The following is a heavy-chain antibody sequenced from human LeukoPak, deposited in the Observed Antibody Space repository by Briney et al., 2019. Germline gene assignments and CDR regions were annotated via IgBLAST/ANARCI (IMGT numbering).Heavy chain of an antibody. V-gene: IGHV1-18*01. CDR3: ARDHRYSYGYGSNTPPGY. CDR2: ISAYNGNT. Sequence: GESLKISCKGSGYSFTSYGISWVRQAPGQGLEWMGWISAYNGNTNYAQKLQGRVTMTTDTSTSTAYMELRSLRSDDTAVYYCARDHRYSYGYGSNTPPGYWGQGTLVTVSS. D-gene: IGHD5-18*01. J-gene: IGHJ4*02. CDR1: GYSFTSYG.